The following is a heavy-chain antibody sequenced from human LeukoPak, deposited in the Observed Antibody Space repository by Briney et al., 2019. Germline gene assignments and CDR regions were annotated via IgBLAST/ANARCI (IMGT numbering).Heavy chain of an antibody. V-gene: IGHV3-74*01. CDR1: GFTFSSYW. D-gene: IGHD3-22*01. Sequence: GGSLRLSCAASGFTFSSYWMHWVRQAPGKGLVWVSRINSDGSSTSYADSVKGRFTISRDNAKNTLYSQMNSLRAEDTAVYYCASPEYYYDSSGYLGYWGQGTLVTVSS. CDR2: INSDGSST. J-gene: IGHJ4*02. CDR3: ASPEYYYDSSGYLGY.